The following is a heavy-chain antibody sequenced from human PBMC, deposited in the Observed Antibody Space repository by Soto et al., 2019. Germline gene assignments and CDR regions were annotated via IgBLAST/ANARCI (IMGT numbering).Heavy chain of an antibody. CDR3: AKDFYSSSLEGPFDY. Sequence: GGSLRLSCAASGFTFHDYTMHWVRQAPGKGLEWVSLISWDGGSTYYADSVKGRFTISRDNSKNSLYLQMNSLRTEDTALYYCAKDFYSSSLEGPFDYWGQGTLVTVSS. D-gene: IGHD6-13*01. CDR2: ISWDGGST. V-gene: IGHV3-43*01. J-gene: IGHJ4*02. CDR1: GFTFHDYT.